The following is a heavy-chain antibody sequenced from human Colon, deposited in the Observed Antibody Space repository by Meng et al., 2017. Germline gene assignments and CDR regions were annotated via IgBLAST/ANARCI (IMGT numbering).Heavy chain of an antibody. CDR2: IDLGGKT. J-gene: IGHJ4*02. CDR1: GVSITSSNW. D-gene: IGHD6-19*01. V-gene: IGHV4-4*02. Sequence: VPLEECDPGVVQFSGTLYLTCAVSGVSITSSNWWSWVSQAPGKGMEWIGPIDLGGKTDYNPSLKSRFTISLDKSMNQLFLEVYFVTAADTAIYYCARHLGWEFDYWGPGNLVTVSS. CDR3: ARHLGWEFDY.